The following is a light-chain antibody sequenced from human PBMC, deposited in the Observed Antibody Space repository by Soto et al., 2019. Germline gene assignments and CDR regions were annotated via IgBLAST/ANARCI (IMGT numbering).Light chain of an antibody. CDR1: QSVSSN. CDR3: QQYNNWTPGT. Sequence: EILMTQSPATLSVSPGERSTLSCRASQSVSSNLAWYQQNPGQAPRLLIYGASTRATGIPARFSGSGSGTEFTLNISRLQYEDFGVYYCQQYNNWTPGTFGQGTKLEIK. V-gene: IGKV3-15*01. J-gene: IGKJ2*02. CDR2: GAS.